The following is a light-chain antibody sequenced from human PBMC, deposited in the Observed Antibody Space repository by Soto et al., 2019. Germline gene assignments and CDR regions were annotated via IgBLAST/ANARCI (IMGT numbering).Light chain of an antibody. CDR3: QQYNSWHPIT. CDR1: QSVRTK. V-gene: IGKV3-15*01. CDR2: GAS. Sequence: EIVMTQSPDTLYVSPGEGATLSCRASQSVRTKLAWYQQKAGQAPRLLIYGASTRATGIPDRFSGSGSGTEFTLTISSLQYEDFAVYYCQQYNSWHPITFGQGTKVDIK. J-gene: IGKJ1*01.